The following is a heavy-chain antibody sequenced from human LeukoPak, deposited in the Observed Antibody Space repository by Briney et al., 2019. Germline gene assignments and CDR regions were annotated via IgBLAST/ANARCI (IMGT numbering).Heavy chain of an antibody. D-gene: IGHD3-22*01. J-gene: IGHJ4*02. V-gene: IGHV3-30*19. CDR3: ARDEYYYDSSGYIVDY. CDR1: GFTFSSYG. Sequence: GGSLRLSCAASGFTFSSYGMHWVRQAPGKGLEWVAVISYDGSNKYYADSVKGRFTISRDNSKNTLYLQMNSLRAEDTAVYYCARDEYYYDSSGYIVDYWGQGTLVTVSS. CDR2: ISYDGSNK.